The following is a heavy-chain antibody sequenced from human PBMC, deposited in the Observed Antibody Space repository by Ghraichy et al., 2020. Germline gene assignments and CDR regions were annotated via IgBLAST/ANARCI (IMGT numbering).Heavy chain of an antibody. CDR3: ARDFPHRRVEF. CDR2: IESDERSA. J-gene: IGHJ4*02. D-gene: IGHD3-10*01. Sequence: GSLRLSCAASGFTLSSYWMHWVRQAPGKGLVWVSRIESDERSATYADSVRGRFTISRDDAKNTLFLQMNGLRAEDTAVYYCARDFPHRRVEFWGQGTLVTVSS. CDR1: GFTLSSYW. V-gene: IGHV3-74*01.